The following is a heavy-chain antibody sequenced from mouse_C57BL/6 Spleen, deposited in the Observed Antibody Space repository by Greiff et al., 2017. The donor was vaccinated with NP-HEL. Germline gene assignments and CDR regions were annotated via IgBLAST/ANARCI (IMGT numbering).Heavy chain of an antibody. CDR1: GYSITSGYD. CDR2: ISYSGST. Sequence: VQLQQSGPGMVKPSQSLSLTCTVTGYSITSGYDWHWIRHFPGNKLEWMGYISYSGSTNYNPSLKSRISITHDTSKNHFFLKLNSVTTEDTATYYCAREDDYWYFDVWGTGTTVTVSS. J-gene: IGHJ1*03. D-gene: IGHD2-3*01. V-gene: IGHV3-1*01. CDR3: AREDDYWYFDV.